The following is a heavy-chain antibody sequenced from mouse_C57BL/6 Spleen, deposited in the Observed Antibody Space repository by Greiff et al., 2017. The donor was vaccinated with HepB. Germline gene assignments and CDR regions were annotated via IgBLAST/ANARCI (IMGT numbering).Heavy chain of an antibody. Sequence: VQLQQSGAELVRPGTSVKVSCKASGYAFTNYLIEWVKQRPGQGLEWIGVINPGSGGTNYNEKFKGKATLTADKSSSTAYMQLSSLTSEDSAVYVCARGGSITTGEEGFAYWGQGTLVTVSA. CDR3: ARGGSITTGEEGFAY. CDR2: INPGSGGT. J-gene: IGHJ3*01. D-gene: IGHD1-2*01. CDR1: GYAFTNYL. V-gene: IGHV1-54*01.